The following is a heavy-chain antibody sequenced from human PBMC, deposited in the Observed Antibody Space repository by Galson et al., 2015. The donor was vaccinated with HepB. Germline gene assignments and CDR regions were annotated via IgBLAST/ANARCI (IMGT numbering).Heavy chain of an antibody. CDR3: ARGLHPQPGHFDY. CDR1: GGSISSGGYS. CDR2: IYHSGST. J-gene: IGHJ4*02. V-gene: IGHV4-30-2*01. D-gene: IGHD1-14*01. Sequence: TLSLTCAVSGGSISSGGYSWSWIRQPPGKGLEWIGYIYHSGSTYYNPSLKSRVTTSVDRSKNQFSLKLSSVTAADTAVYYCARGLHPQPGHFDYWGQGTLVTVPS.